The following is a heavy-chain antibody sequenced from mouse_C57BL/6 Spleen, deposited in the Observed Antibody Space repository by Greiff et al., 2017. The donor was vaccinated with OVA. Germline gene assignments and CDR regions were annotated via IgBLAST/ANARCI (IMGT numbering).Heavy chain of an antibody. CDR2: INPGSGGT. Sequence: SGAELVRPGTSVKVSCKASGYAFTNYLIEWVKQRPGQGLEWIGVINPGSGGTNYNEKFKGKATLTADKSSSTAYMQLSSLTSEDSAVYFCARSYYYGSSYTDYWGQGTTLTVSS. CDR1: GYAFTNYL. D-gene: IGHD1-1*01. V-gene: IGHV1-54*01. J-gene: IGHJ2*01. CDR3: ARSYYYGSSYTDY.